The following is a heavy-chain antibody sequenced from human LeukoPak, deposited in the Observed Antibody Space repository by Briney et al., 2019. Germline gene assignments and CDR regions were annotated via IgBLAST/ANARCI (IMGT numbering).Heavy chain of an antibody. Sequence: PGGSLRLSCAASGFTFSSYAMSWIRQPPGKGLEWIGEINHSGSTNYNPSLKSRVTISVDTSKNQFSLKLSSVTAADTAVYYCARGRYCSGGSCPRGRYYYGMDVWGQGTTVTVSS. D-gene: IGHD2-15*01. CDR3: ARGRYCSGGSCPRGRYYYGMDV. CDR2: INHSGST. J-gene: IGHJ6*02. CDR1: GFTFSSYA. V-gene: IGHV4-34*01.